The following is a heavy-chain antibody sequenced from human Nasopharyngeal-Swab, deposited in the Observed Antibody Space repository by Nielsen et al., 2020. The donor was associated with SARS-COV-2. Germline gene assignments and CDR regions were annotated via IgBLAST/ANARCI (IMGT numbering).Heavy chain of an antibody. CDR3: ARDGGQWAFDI. D-gene: IGHD6-19*01. V-gene: IGHV4-59*13. CDR1: GGSISSYY. J-gene: IGHJ3*02. Sequence: SETLSLTCTVSGGSISSYYWSWIRQSPGKGLEWIGYIYYSGSTNYNPSLKSRVTISVDTSTNQFSLKLSSVTAADTAVYYCARDGGQWAFDIWGQGTMVTVSS. CDR2: IYYSGST.